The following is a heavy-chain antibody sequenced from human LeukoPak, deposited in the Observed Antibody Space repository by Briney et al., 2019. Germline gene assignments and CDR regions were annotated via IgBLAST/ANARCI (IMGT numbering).Heavy chain of an antibody. Sequence: ASVKVSCKASGYIFSDYYMHCVRQAPGRGFEWMGWISRRSGATKIAEKFQGRVTLTRDTSISTAYVELTNLASDDTAVYYCVSWAGGNSDVASLDYRGQGTLVIVSS. CDR3: VSWAGGNSDVASLDY. CDR1: GYIFSDYY. D-gene: IGHD2-21*01. J-gene: IGHJ4*02. CDR2: ISRRSGAT. V-gene: IGHV1-2*02.